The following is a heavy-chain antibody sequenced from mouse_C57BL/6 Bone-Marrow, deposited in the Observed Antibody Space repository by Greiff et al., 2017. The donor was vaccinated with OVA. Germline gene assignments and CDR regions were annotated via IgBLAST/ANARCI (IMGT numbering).Heavy chain of an antibody. CDR3: ARPDSNYAMDY. Sequence: EVKLMESGGGLVKPGGSLKLPCAASGFTFSSYAMSWVRQTPEKRLEWVATISDGGSYTYYPDNVKGRFTISRENAKNNLYLQMTHLTSEDTAMYYCARPDSNYAMDYWGQGPTVTVSS. CDR1: GFTFSSYA. D-gene: IGHD2-5*01. V-gene: IGHV5-4*03. J-gene: IGHJ4*01. CDR2: ISDGGSYT.